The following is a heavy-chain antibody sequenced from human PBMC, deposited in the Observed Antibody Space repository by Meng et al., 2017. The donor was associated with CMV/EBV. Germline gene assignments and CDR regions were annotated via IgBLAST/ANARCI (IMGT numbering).Heavy chain of an antibody. J-gene: IGHJ3*01. CDR2: IFYSGTI. D-gene: IGHD3-10*01. Sequence: ESLRLSCTVSGGAISSYYWNWIRQPPGKGLEWIGFIFYSGTIKHNPSLRSRATISVDTSKNEFSLKLTSVTSADTAVYYCARVLPLSGSGRSDVFDVWGQGTVVTVSS. V-gene: IGHV4-59*13. CDR1: GGAISSYY. CDR3: ARVLPLSGSGRSDVFDV.